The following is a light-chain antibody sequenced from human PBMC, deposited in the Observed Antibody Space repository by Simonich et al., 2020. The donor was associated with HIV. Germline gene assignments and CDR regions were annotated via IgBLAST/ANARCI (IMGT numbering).Light chain of an antibody. V-gene: IGKV4-1*01. CDR1: QSVFYISNNKNY. CDR3: QQYYSTPQT. J-gene: IGKJ1*01. Sequence: IVMTQSPDSLAVSLGERATINCKSSQSVFYISNNKNYLAWYQQKPGQPPKLLIYWASTRESGVPDRFSGSGSGTDFTLTISSLQAEDVAVYYCQQYYSTPQTFGQGTKVEIK. CDR2: WAS.